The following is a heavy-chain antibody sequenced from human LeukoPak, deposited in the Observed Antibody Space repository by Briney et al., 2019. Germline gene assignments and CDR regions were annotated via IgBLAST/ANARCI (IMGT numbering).Heavy chain of an antibody. D-gene: IGHD6-13*01. Sequence: SETLSLTCTVSGGSISNYYWSWIRQPPGKGLEWIGYMYYSGSTNYNPSLKSRVTISVDTSKNQFSLKLSSVTAADTAVYYCAVSSIYSVSSSWLDDYWGQGTLVTVSS. J-gene: IGHJ4*02. CDR1: GGSISNYY. CDR3: AVSSIYSVSSSWLDDY. CDR2: MYYSGST. V-gene: IGHV4-59*01.